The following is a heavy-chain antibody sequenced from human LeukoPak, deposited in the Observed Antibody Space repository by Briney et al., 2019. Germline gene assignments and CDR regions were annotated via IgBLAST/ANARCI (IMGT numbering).Heavy chain of an antibody. Sequence: SETLSLTCTVSGGSISSGTYYWTWIRQPAGKGLEWIGRIYTTGSTNYNPSLKSRVTMSTDTSKNQFSLKLSSVTAADTAVYYCARVTTGGYYNYWGQGTLVTVSS. CDR1: GGSISSGTYY. J-gene: IGHJ4*02. D-gene: IGHD3-22*01. CDR3: ARVTTGGYYNY. V-gene: IGHV4-61*02. CDR2: IYTTGST.